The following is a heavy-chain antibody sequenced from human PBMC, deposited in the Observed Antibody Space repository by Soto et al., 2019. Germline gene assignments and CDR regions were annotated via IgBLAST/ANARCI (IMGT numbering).Heavy chain of an antibody. CDR1: GYSFTSYW. CDR3: ARGLTSFSNPYYFDY. V-gene: IGHV5-51*01. J-gene: IGHJ4*02. CDR2: IYPGDYDT. Sequence: PGESLKISCQGFGYSFTSYWIGWVRQMPGKGLEYMGIIYPGDYDTRYSPSFRGQVSISVDNSISTAYLQWSSLKASDTAIYYCARGLTSFSNPYYFDYWGQGTLVTVSS. D-gene: IGHD2-21*02.